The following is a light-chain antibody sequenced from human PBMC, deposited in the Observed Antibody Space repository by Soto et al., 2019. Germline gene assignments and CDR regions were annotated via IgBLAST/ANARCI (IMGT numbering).Light chain of an antibody. CDR3: CSYAGSFYV. J-gene: IGLJ1*01. V-gene: IGLV2-23*01. CDR1: SSDVGSYNL. Sequence: QSVLTQPASVSGSPGQSITISCTGTSSDVGSYNLVSWYQQHPGKAPKLMIYEGSKRPSGVSNRFSGSKSGNTASLTISGLQAKDEADYYCCSYAGSFYVFGTGTKLTVL. CDR2: EGS.